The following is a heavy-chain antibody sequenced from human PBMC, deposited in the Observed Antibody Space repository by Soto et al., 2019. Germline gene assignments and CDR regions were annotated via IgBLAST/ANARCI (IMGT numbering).Heavy chain of an antibody. J-gene: IGHJ4*02. CDR2: ISYDGSNE. CDR3: TRETMAIRLYFDY. D-gene: IGHD6-19*01. Sequence: EGSLRLSCAAFGFTFRSYAMHWVRQATGERLVWVAVISYDGSNEYYADSVKGRFTISRDNSKNTLYLQVNSLRAEDTAMYYCTRETMAIRLYFDYWGQGALVNGSS. CDR1: GFTFRSYA. V-gene: IGHV3-30-3*01.